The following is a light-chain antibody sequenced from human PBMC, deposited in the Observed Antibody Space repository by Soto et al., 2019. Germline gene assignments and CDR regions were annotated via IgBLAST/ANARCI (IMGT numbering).Light chain of an antibody. Sequence: DIQMTQSPSSLSASVGDRVTITCQASQDIRNCLNWYQQKPGKAPKLLIYDASSLETGVPSRFSGSGSGTYFTFAISSLQPEDSATYCCQEYVNLPITFGGGTKVELK. CDR3: QEYVNLPIT. CDR2: DAS. CDR1: QDIRNC. V-gene: IGKV1-33*01. J-gene: IGKJ4*01.